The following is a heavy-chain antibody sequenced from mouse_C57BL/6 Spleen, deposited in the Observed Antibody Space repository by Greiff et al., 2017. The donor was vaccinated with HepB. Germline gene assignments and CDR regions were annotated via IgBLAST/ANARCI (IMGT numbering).Heavy chain of an antibody. CDR3: ARGLSYYYGSSPFDY. J-gene: IGHJ2*01. D-gene: IGHD1-1*01. Sequence: VQLQQSGPELVKPGASVKISCKASGYTFTDYYMNWVKQSHGKSLEWIGDINPNNGGTSYNQKFKGKATLTVDKSSSTAYMELRSLTSEDSAVYYCARGLSYYYGSSPFDYWGQGTTLTVSS. V-gene: IGHV1-26*01. CDR1: GYTFTDYY. CDR2: INPNNGGT.